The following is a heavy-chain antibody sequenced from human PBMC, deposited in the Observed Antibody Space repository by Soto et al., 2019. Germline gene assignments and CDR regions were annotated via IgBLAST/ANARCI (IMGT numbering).Heavy chain of an antibody. CDR1: GFSFNNYM. CDR3: AKAGANSSTWHSNWFDP. Sequence: EVQLLESGGALVPPGGSLRLSCAASGFSFNNYMMNWVRQAPGKGLEWVSGISDTGGSTDYADSVKGRFTISRDNSKNTLFLQMNRLRADDTAMYYCAKAGANSSTWHSNWFDPWGQGTLVSVSS. CDR2: ISDTGGST. D-gene: IGHD6-13*01. J-gene: IGHJ5*02. V-gene: IGHV3-23*01.